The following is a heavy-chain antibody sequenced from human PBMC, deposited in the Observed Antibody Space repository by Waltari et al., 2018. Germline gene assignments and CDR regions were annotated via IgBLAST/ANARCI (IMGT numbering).Heavy chain of an antibody. D-gene: IGHD3-22*01. V-gene: IGHV4-39*01. CDR1: GGSISSSSYY. CDR2: IYYSGST. J-gene: IGHJ4*02. Sequence: QLQLQESGPGLVKPSETLSLTCTVSGGSISSSSYYWGWIRQPPGKGPEWIGSIYYSGSTYYNPSLKSRVTISVDTSKNQFSLKLSSVTAADTAVYYCARRVGRYDSSGYYLRKDEIFDYWGQGTLVTVSS. CDR3: ARRVGRYDSSGYYLRKDEIFDY.